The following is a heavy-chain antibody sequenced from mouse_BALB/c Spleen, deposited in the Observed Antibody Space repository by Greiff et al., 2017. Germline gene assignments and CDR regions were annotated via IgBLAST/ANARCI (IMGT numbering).Heavy chain of an antibody. CDR3: ARKVGRDYYAMDY. D-gene: IGHD4-1*01. CDR1: GFTFSSFG. J-gene: IGHJ4*01. Sequence: EVQLVESGGGLVQPGGSRKLSCAASGFTFSSFGMHWVRQAPEEGLEWVAYISSGSSTIYYADTVKGRFTISRDNPKNTLFLQMTSLRSEDTAMYYCARKVGRDYYAMDYWGQGTSVTVSS. V-gene: IGHV5-17*02. CDR2: ISSGSSTI.